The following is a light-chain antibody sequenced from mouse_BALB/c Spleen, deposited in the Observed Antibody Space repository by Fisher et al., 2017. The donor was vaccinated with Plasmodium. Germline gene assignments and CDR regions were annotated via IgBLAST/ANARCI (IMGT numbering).Light chain of an antibody. CDR2: YTS. J-gene: IGKJ5*01. CDR3: QQSNSWPLT. CDR1: QSIANN. Sequence: DIVLTQTPATLSVTPGDSVSLSCRAGQSIANNLHWYQQKLHEPPRLLINYTSQSISGIPSRISGSGSGTDFTLSINSVETEDFGIYFCQQSNSWPLTFGAGTKLELK. V-gene: IGKV5-43*01.